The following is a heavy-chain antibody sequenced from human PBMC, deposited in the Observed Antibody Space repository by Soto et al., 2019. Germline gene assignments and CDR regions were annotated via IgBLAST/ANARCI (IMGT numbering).Heavy chain of an antibody. CDR1: GFTFSSYG. D-gene: IGHD2-15*01. J-gene: IGHJ6*02. CDR2: IWYDGSNK. Sequence: QVQLVESGGGVVQPGRSLRLSCAASGFTFSSYGMHWVRQAPGKGLEWVAVIWYDGSNKYYADSVKGRFTISRDNSKNTLYLQMNSLRAEDTAVYYCARDGDIVVVVAATGHYYGMDVWGQGTTVTVS. CDR3: ARDGDIVVVVAATGHYYGMDV. V-gene: IGHV3-33*01.